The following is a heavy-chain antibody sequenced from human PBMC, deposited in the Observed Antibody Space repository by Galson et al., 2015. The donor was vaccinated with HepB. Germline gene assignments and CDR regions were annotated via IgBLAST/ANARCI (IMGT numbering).Heavy chain of an antibody. Sequence: ETLSLTCTVSGDSISTSDWWTWVRQSPGKGLEWIGEVYHAGDTTYNPSPKSRLTMSIDTSRGQFSLNLSSVTAADTAVYFCTRTVAARRYFEYWGQGALVIVSS. D-gene: IGHD6-6*01. J-gene: IGHJ4*02. CDR2: VYHAGDT. V-gene: IGHV4-4*01. CDR1: GDSISTSDW. CDR3: TRTVAARRYFEY.